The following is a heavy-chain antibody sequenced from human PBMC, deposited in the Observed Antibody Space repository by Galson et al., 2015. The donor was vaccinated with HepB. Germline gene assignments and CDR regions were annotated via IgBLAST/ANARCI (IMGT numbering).Heavy chain of an antibody. J-gene: IGHJ4*02. CDR2: IVVGSGNT. CDR1: GFTFTSSA. CDR3: AADGRGFGQWLGY. Sequence: SVKVSCKASGFTFTSSAMQWVRQARGQRLEWIGWIVVGSGNTNYAQKFQERVTITRDMSTSTAYMELSSLRSEDTAVYYCAADGRGFGQWLGYWGQGTLVTVSS. V-gene: IGHV1-58*02. D-gene: IGHD6-19*01.